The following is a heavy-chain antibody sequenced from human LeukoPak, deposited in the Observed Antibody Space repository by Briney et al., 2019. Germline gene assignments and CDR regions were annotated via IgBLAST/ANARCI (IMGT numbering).Heavy chain of an antibody. CDR3: ARARRYGEYSLTG. CDR2: IIPIFGTA. D-gene: IGHD4-17*01. J-gene: IGHJ4*02. CDR1: EGTFSSYA. V-gene: IGHV1-69*05. Sequence: SVKVSCKASEGTFSSYAISWVRQAPGQGLEWMGGIIPIFGTANYAQKFQGRVTITTDESTSTAYMELSSLRSEDTAVYYCARARRYGEYSLTGWGQGTLVTVSS.